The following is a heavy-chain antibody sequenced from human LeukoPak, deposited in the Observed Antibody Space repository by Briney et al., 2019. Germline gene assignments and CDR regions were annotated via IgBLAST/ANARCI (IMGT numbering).Heavy chain of an antibody. D-gene: IGHD3-9*01. Sequence: GGSLRLSCAASGFSFSSYWMHWVRQAPGMGLVWVSRISGDGSTTSYADSVKGRFTISRDNAKNTLYLQMNSLRAEDTAVYYCARLDILTGNYYYFNFWGQGTLVTVSS. CDR2: ISGDGSTT. J-gene: IGHJ4*02. V-gene: IGHV3-74*01. CDR3: ARLDILTGNYYYFNF. CDR1: GFSFSSYW.